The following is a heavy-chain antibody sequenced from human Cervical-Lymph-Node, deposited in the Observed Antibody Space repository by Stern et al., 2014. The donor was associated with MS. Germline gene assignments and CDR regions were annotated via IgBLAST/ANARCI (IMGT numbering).Heavy chain of an antibody. V-gene: IGHV4-39*01. CDR1: GTSLIDSPYY. J-gene: IGHJ4*01. CDR3: ARRSFSYYFDV. CDR2: FYYNGNT. Sequence: QLQLQESGPGLVRPSETLSLTCSVSGTSLIDSPYYWGWIRQPPGTGLEWIGSFYYNGNTYYSPSLKGRVAMSVDTSGDQFSLSLPSVTAADTAIYYCARRSFSYYFDVWGHGTLVTVSS. D-gene: IGHD2-2*01.